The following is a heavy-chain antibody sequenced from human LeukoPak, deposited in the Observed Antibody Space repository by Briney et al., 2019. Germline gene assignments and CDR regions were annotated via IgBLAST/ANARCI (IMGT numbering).Heavy chain of an antibody. Sequence: KSSETLSLTCAVYGGSFSGYYWSWIPQPPGKGLEWIGEINHSGSTNYNPSLKSRVTISVDTSKNQFSLKLSSVTAADTAVYYCARGRKTLDYWGQGTLVTVSS. CDR1: GGSFSGYY. J-gene: IGHJ4*02. CDR2: INHSGST. V-gene: IGHV4-34*01. CDR3: ARGRKTLDY.